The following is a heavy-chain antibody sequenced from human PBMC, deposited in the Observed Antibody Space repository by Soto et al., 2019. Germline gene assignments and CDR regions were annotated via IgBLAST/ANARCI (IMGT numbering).Heavy chain of an antibody. J-gene: IGHJ6*03. CDR1: GFTFSSYA. CDR3: AKNPRTEFDYYYYYMDV. V-gene: IGHV3-23*01. CDR2: ISGSGGST. Sequence: GGSLRLSCAASGFTFSSYAMSWVRQAPGKGLEWVSAISGSGGSTYYADSVKGRFTISRDNSKNTLYLQMNSLRAEDTAVYFCAKNPRTEFDYYYYYMDVWGKGTTVTVSS.